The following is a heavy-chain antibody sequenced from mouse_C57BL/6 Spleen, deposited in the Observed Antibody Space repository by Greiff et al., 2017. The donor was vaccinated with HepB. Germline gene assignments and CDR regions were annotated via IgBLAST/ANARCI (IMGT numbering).Heavy chain of an antibody. CDR2: ISSGGDYI. Sequence: EVKLVESGEGLVKPGGSLKLSCAASGFTFSSYAMSWVRQTPEKRLEWVAYISSGGDYIYYADNVKGRFTISRDNARNTLYLQMSSLKSEDTAMYYCTRDRGLFDYWGQGTTLTVSS. D-gene: IGHD3-1*01. CDR1: GFTFSSYA. V-gene: IGHV5-9-1*02. CDR3: TRDRGLFDY. J-gene: IGHJ2*01.